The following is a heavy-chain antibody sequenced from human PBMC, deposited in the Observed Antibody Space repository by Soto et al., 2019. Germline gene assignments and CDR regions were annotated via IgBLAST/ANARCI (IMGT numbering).Heavy chain of an antibody. V-gene: IGHV3-30-3*01. CDR2: ISYDGSNK. Sequence: PGGSLRLSCAASGFTFSSYAMYWVRQAPGKGLEWVAVISYDGSNKYYADSVKGRFTISRDNSKNTLYLQMNSLRAEDTAVYYCARTMIVAVNHAFDISGQGTMVTVSS. CDR3: ARTMIVAVNHAFDI. D-gene: IGHD3-22*01. CDR1: GFTFSSYA. J-gene: IGHJ3*02.